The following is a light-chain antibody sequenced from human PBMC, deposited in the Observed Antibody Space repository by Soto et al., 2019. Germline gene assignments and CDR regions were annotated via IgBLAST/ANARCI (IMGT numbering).Light chain of an antibody. V-gene: IGKV3-20*01. J-gene: IGKJ1*01. Sequence: EIVLTQSPGTLSLSPGERATLSCRASQSLSSSALVWYQHKPGQALRLLIYGASSRATGIPDRFSGSGSGTDLTITISRLEPEDFEVYYCQHYDNSPRTFGQGTKVEIK. CDR3: QHYDNSPRT. CDR2: GAS. CDR1: QSLSSSA.